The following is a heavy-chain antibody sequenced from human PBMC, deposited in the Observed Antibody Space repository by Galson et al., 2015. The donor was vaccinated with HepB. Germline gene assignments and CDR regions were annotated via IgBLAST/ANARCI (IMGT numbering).Heavy chain of an antibody. J-gene: IGHJ6*03. V-gene: IGHV5-10-1*01. D-gene: IGHD1-7*01. CDR3: ARLMNNWNYESGDYYYYMDV. CDR2: IDPSDSYT. Sequence: QSGAEVKKPGESLRISCKGSGYSFTSYWISWVRQMPGKGLEWMGRIDPSDSYTNYSPSFQGHVTISADKSISTAYLQWSSLKASDTAMYYCARLMNNWNYESGDYYYYMDVWGKGTTVTVSS. CDR1: GYSFTSYW.